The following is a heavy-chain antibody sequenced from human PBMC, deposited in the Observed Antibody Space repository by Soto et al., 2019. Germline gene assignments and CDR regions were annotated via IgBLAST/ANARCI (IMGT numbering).Heavy chain of an antibody. D-gene: IGHD2-15*01. V-gene: IGHV4-61*08. CDR3: ASEKVVAAQGAFDY. J-gene: IGHJ4*02. CDR2: IYYSGST. CDR1: GCSISSGGYY. Sequence: PAETLSLTCTVSGCSISSGGYYWSWIRQHPGKGLEWIGYIYYSGSTNYNPSLKSRVTISVDTSKNQFSLKLSSVTAADTAVYYCASEKVVAAQGAFDYWGQGTLVTVSS.